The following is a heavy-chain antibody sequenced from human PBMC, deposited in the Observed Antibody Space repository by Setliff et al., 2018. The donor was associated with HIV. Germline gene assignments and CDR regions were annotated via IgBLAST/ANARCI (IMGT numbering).Heavy chain of an antibody. Sequence: GASVKVSCKASGYTFTSYAMHWVRQAPRQRLEWMGWINAGNGNTKYSQEFQGRVTITRDTSASTAYMELSSLRSEDMAVYYCARGKVGYDGIMDVWGKGTTVTVSS. D-gene: IGHD3-16*01. J-gene: IGHJ6*04. CDR3: ARGKVGYDGIMDV. V-gene: IGHV1-3*03. CDR2: INAGNGNT. CDR1: GYTFTSYA.